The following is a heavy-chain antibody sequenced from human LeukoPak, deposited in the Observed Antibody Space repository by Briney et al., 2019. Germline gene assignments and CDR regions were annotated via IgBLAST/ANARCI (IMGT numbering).Heavy chain of an antibody. CDR3: QKDPPPSSGGSCYRGY. CDR1: GFTVSSNE. D-gene: IGHD2-15*01. J-gene: IGHJ4*02. CDR2: ISCCST. Sequence: GGSLRLSCAASGFTVSSNEMSWVRQAPGKGLEWVSSISCCSTYYADSRKGRFTISKDNSKNTLHLQMKRLISKDTAVYYCQKDPPPSSGGSCYRGYWAQGTLVTVPS. V-gene: IGHV3-38-3*01.